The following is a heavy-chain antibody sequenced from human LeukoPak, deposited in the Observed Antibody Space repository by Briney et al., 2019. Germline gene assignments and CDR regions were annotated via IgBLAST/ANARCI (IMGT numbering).Heavy chain of an antibody. J-gene: IGHJ4*02. CDR2: INHSGST. CDR1: GGSFSGYY. D-gene: IGHD3-10*01. Sequence: PSETLSLTCAVYGGSFSGYYWSWIRQPPGKGLEWIGEINHSGSTNYNPSLESRVTISVDTSKNQFSLKLSSVTAADTAVYYCARASHYYGSGSSYFDYWGQGTLVTVSS. V-gene: IGHV4-34*01. CDR3: ARASHYYGSGSSYFDY.